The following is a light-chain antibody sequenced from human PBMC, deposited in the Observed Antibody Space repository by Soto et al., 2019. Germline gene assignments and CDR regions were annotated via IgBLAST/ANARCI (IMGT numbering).Light chain of an antibody. CDR3: QQYNNWPLT. CDR2: GAS. Sequence: EMVMTQSPATLSVSPGESATLSCRASQNISNNLAWYQQKPGQSPRLLIYGASTRATGIPARFSGSGSGTEFTLTISSLQSEDFAVYSCQQYNNWPLTFGGGTKVEIK. V-gene: IGKV3-15*01. J-gene: IGKJ4*01. CDR1: QNISNN.